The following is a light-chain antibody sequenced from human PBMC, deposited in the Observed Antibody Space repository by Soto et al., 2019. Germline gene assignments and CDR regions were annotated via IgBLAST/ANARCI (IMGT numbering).Light chain of an antibody. CDR2: DND. CDR3: GTWDSSLSSGGV. J-gene: IGLJ3*02. V-gene: IGLV1-51*01. CDR1: NSNIGNNH. Sequence: QSVLTQPPSVSAAPGQRVTISCSGANSNIGNNHVSWYQQLPGAAPKLLIYDNDYRPSGISDRFSGSKSGTSATLAITGRQTGDEAVYYCGTWDSSLSSGGVFGGGTKVTVL.